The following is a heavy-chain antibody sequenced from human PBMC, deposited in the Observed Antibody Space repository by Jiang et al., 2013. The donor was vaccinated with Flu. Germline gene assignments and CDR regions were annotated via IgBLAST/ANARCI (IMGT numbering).Heavy chain of an antibody. V-gene: IGHV4-39*01. CDR2: IYYSGST. J-gene: IGHJ4*02. CDR1: GSISSSSYY. Sequence: GSISSSSYYWGWIRQPPGKGLEWIGSIYYSGSTYYNPSLKSRVTISVDTSKNQFSLKLSSVTAADTAVYYCARRDFWSGYYYYWGQGTLVTVSS. D-gene: IGHD3-3*01. CDR3: ARRDFWSGYYYY.